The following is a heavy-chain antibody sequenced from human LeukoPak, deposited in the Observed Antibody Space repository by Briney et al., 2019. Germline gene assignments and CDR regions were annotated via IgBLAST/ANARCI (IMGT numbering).Heavy chain of an antibody. D-gene: IGHD1-26*01. CDR1: GFTVSSNY. CDR2: IYSGGST. Sequence: GGSLRLSCAASGFTVSSNYMSWVRQAPGKGLEWVSVIYSGGSTYYADSAKGRFTISRDNSKNTLYLQMNSLRAEDTAVYYCARDEGSYYFDYWGQGTLVTVSS. J-gene: IGHJ4*02. V-gene: IGHV3-53*01. CDR3: ARDEGSYYFDY.